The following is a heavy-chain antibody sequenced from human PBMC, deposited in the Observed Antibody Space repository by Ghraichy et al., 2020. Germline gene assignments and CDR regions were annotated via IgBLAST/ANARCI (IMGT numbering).Heavy chain of an antibody. D-gene: IGHD6-19*01. CDR1: GFTFDDYA. CDR3: AKDKIIAVATVSFAAFDI. V-gene: IGHV3-9*01. J-gene: IGHJ3*02. CDR2: ISWNSGSI. Sequence: GGSLRLSCAASGFTFDDYAMHWVRQAPGKGLEWVSGISWNSGSIGYADSVKGRFTISRDNAKNSLYLQMNSLRAEDTALYYCAKDKIIAVATVSFAAFDIWGQGTMVTVSS.